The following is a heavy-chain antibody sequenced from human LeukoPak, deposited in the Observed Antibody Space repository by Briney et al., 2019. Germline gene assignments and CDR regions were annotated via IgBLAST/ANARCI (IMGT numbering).Heavy chain of an antibody. J-gene: IGHJ4*02. V-gene: IGHV4-59*01. D-gene: IGHD3-10*01. CDR1: GGSISSYY. CDR2: IYYSGST. Sequence: PSETLSLTCTVSGGSISSYYWSWIRQPPGKGLEWIGYIYYSGSTNYNPSLKSRVTISVDTSKNQFTLKLSSVTAADTAVYYCASGYGSSGRFDYWGQGTLVTVSS. CDR3: ASGYGSSGRFDY.